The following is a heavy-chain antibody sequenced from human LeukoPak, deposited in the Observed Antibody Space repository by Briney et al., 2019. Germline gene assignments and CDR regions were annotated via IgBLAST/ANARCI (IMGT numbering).Heavy chain of an antibody. D-gene: IGHD1-26*01. CDR1: GYTFTGYY. CDR2: INPNSGGT. V-gene: IGHV1-2*06. J-gene: IGHJ4*02. CDR3: ARAGHGSYRHDY. Sequence: GASVKVSCKASGYTFTGYYMHWVRQAPGQGLEWMGRINPNSGGTNYAQKFQGRATMTRDTSISTAYMELSRLRSDDTAVYYCARAGHGSYRHDYWGQGTLVTVSS.